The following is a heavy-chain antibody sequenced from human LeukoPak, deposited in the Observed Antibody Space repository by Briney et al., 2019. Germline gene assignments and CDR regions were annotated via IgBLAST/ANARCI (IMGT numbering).Heavy chain of an antibody. D-gene: IGHD5-24*01. CDR2: IYYSVST. V-gene: IGHV4-39*01. Sequence: GSLRLSCAASGFTFSSYWMTWVREAPGEGLEWIGTIYYSVSTYYNPYLKSRLTIFVDTSKKQFSLKLTSVTAADTAVYYCARRLRWLQLDAFDIWGQGTMVTVSS. CDR1: GFTFSSYW. CDR3: ARRLRWLQLDAFDI. J-gene: IGHJ3*02.